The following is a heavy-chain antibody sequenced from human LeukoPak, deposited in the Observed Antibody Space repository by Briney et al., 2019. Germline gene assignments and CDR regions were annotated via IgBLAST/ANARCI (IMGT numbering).Heavy chain of an antibody. CDR3: AGNPVLLSGYDPHY. CDR2: ISYDESNK. V-gene: IGHV3-30-3*01. D-gene: IGHD5-12*01. CDR1: GFTFSSYA. J-gene: IGHJ4*02. Sequence: GRSLRLSCAASGFTFSSYAMHWVRQAPGKGLEWVAVISYDESNKYYADSVKGRFTISRDNSKNTLYLQMNSLRAEDTAVYYCAGNPVLLSGYDPHYWGQGTLVTVSS.